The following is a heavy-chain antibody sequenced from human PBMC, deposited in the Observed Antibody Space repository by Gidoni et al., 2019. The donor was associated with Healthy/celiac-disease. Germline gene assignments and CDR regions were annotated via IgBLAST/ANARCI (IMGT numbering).Heavy chain of an antibody. Sequence: QVQLVESGGGVVQPGRSLRLSCAASGFTFSSYAMHWVRQAPGKGLEWVAVISYDGSNKYYADSGKGRFTISRDNSKNTLYLQMNSLRAEDTAVYYCARENSGSYQGGAFDIWGQGTMVTVSS. D-gene: IGHD1-26*01. J-gene: IGHJ3*02. CDR3: ARENSGSYQGGAFDI. V-gene: IGHV3-30*04. CDR2: ISYDGSNK. CDR1: GFTFSSYA.